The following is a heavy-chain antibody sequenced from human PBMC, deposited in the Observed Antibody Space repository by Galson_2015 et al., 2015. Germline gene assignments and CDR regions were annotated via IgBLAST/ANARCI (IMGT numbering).Heavy chain of an antibody. CDR1: GDSVSSNSAA. V-gene: IGHV6-1*01. CDR3: AREAGIAVAGTRYYFDY. D-gene: IGHD6-19*01. CDR2: PYYRSKWYN. J-gene: IGHJ4*02. Sequence: CAISGDSVSSNSAAWNWIRQSPSRGLAWLGRPYYRSKWYNDYAVSVKSRITINPDTSKNQFSLQLNSVTPEDTAVYYCAREAGIAVAGTRYYFDYWGQGTLVTVSS.